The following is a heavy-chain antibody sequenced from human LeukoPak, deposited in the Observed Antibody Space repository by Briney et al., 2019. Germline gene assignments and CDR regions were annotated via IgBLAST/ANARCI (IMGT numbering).Heavy chain of an antibody. V-gene: IGHV3-23*01. D-gene: IGHD5-18*01. CDR3: ARDQGRIQLWLVY. Sequence: GGSLRLSCAASGFTFSSYAMSWVRQAPGKGLEWVSGISGSGGNTHSADSVKGRFTISRDNAKNSLYLQMNSLRAEDTAVYYCARDQGRIQLWLVYWGQGTLVTVSS. CDR2: ISGSGGNT. J-gene: IGHJ4*02. CDR1: GFTFSSYA.